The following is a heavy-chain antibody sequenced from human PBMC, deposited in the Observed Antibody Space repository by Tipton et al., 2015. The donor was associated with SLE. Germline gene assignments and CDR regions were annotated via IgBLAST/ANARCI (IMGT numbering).Heavy chain of an antibody. CDR3: ATSLKDYDSSGPEG. CDR1: GGTFSGYY. J-gene: IGHJ3*01. Sequence: LRLSCAVYGGTFSGYYWSWIRQSPGKGLAWIGEINYSGNTKYNPSLKSRVTISVDTSKNQFSLNLNFMTAADTAMYYCATSLKDYDSSGPEGWGQGTMVTVSS. V-gene: IGHV4-34*08. D-gene: IGHD3-22*01. CDR2: INYSGNT.